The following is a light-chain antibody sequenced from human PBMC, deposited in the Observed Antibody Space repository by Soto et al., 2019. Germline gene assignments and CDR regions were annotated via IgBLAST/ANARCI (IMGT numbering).Light chain of an antibody. CDR2: QDT. Sequence: SYELTQPPSVSVSPGQTANITCSGDKLGEKYASWYQQKPGQSPMLVIYQDTRRPSGIPERFSGSSSGNTATLTISGTQATDEADYYCQAWDSSTAKVVFGGGTKVTVL. CDR1: KLGEKY. J-gene: IGLJ2*01. V-gene: IGLV3-1*01. CDR3: QAWDSSTAKVV.